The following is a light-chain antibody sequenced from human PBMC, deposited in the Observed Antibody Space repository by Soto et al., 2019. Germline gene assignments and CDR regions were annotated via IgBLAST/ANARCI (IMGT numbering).Light chain of an antibody. V-gene: IGKV3-15*01. CDR2: GAS. Sequence: EIVMTQSPATLSVSPGERANLSCRASQSVSSKLAWYQQKPGQAPRLLLYGASTRATGIPASFSGSGSGTEFTLTISSLQSEDFAVYYCQQYNNWPLTFGGGTKVEIK. CDR1: QSVSSK. CDR3: QQYNNWPLT. J-gene: IGKJ4*01.